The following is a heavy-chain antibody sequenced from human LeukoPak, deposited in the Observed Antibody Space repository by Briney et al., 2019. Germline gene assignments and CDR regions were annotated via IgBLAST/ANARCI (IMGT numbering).Heavy chain of an antibody. Sequence: GGSLRLSCAASGFTFSSYAMSWVRQAPGKGLEWVSAFSRSGSSTYYADSVKGRFTISRDNPKNTLYLQMNSLRAEDTAVYYCAKDLGITTTTGDFDYWGQGTLVTVSS. D-gene: IGHD1-20*01. J-gene: IGHJ4*02. CDR1: GFTFSSYA. V-gene: IGHV3-23*01. CDR3: AKDLGITTTTGDFDY. CDR2: FSRSGSST.